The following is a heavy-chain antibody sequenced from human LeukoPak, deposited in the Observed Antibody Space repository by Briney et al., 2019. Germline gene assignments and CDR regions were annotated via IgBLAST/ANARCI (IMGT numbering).Heavy chain of an antibody. CDR2: ISSSSSTI. D-gene: IGHD4-17*01. CDR1: GFTFSSYS. V-gene: IGHV3-48*04. Sequence: GGSLRLSCAAPGFTFSSYSMNWVRQAPGKGLEWVSYISSSSSTIYYADSVKGRFTISRDNAKNSLYLQMNSLRAEDTAVYYCATSPTTVDYWGQGTLVTVSS. CDR3: ATSPTTVDY. J-gene: IGHJ4*02.